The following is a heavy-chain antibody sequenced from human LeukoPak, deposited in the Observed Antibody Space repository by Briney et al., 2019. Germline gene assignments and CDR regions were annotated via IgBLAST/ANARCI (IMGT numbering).Heavy chain of an antibody. CDR1: GYTFTSYG. CDR2: ISAYNGNT. D-gene: IGHD1-26*01. V-gene: IGHV1-18*01. J-gene: IGHJ5*02. Sequence: GASVKVSCKASGYTFTSYGISWVRQAPGQGLEWMGWISAYNGNTNYAQKLQGRVTMTTDTSTSTAYMELRSLRSDDAAVYYCARHRRSIVGATTWFDPWGQGTLVTVSS. CDR3: ARHRRSIVGATTWFDP.